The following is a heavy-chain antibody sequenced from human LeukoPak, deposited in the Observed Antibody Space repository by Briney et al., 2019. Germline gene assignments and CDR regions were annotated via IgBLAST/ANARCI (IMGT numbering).Heavy chain of an antibody. V-gene: IGHV3-66*01. D-gene: IGHD1-7*01. J-gene: IGHJ4*02. Sequence: GGSLRLSCAASGFIVSSNYMSWVRQAPGKGLEWVSVIYSDGGTHYSDSVKGRFTISRDNSKKTLHLQMNSLRVEDTALYYCAREALTGTYFDYWGQGTLVTVSS. CDR1: GFIVSSNY. CDR2: IYSDGGT. CDR3: AREALTGTYFDY.